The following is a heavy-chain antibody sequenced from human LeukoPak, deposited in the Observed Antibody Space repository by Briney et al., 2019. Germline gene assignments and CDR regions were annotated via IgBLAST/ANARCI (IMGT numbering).Heavy chain of an antibody. J-gene: IGHJ4*02. CDR3: ARESSPSGWYYY. Sequence: GASVKVSCKASGYTYTSYVISWVRQAPGQGLEWMGWISFYNGNTNYAQKLQGRVTMTPDTSTSTAYMELRSLRSDDTAVYYCARESSPSGWYYYWGQGTLVTVSS. CDR2: ISFYNGNT. D-gene: IGHD6-19*01. CDR1: GYTYTSYV. V-gene: IGHV1-18*01.